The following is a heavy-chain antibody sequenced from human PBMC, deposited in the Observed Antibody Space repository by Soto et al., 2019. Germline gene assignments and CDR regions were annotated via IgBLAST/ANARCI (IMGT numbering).Heavy chain of an antibody. CDR2: IKQDGSEK. CDR1: GFTFSSYW. J-gene: IGHJ4*02. V-gene: IGHV3-7*03. D-gene: IGHD3-22*01. Sequence: LRLSCAASGFTFSSYWMSWVRQAPGKGLEWVANIKQDGSEKCYVDSVKGRFTISRDNAKNSLYLQMNSLRAEDTAVYYCARDGASLGDYYDSSGYGGGFDYWGQGTLVTVSS. CDR3: ARDGASLGDYYDSSGYGGGFDY.